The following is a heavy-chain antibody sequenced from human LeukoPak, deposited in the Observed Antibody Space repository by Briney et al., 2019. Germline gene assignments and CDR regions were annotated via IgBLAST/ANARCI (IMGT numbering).Heavy chain of an antibody. CDR2: MNPNNGGA. Sequence: GASVKFSCKASGYTFTDYYMHWVRQAPGQGLEWMGWMNPNNGGANHAQKFQGRVTMTRDASISTAYMELSRLRSDDTAVYYCARGHHCTGGSCYSNWFDPWGQGTLVTVSS. CDR3: ARGHHCTGGSCYSNWFDP. J-gene: IGHJ5*02. V-gene: IGHV1-2*02. CDR1: GYTFTDYY. D-gene: IGHD2-15*01.